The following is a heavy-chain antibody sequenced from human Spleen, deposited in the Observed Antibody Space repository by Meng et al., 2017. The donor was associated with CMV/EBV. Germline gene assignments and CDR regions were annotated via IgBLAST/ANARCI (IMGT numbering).Heavy chain of an antibody. J-gene: IGHJ3*02. D-gene: IGHD4-23*01. V-gene: IGHV1-18*04. Sequence: ASVKVSCKASGYTFTSYGISWVRQAPGQVLEWMGWISAYNGNTNYAQKLQGRVTMTTDTSTSTAYMELRSLRSDDTAVYYCARYETTVAYDAFDIWGQGTMVTVSS. CDR1: GYTFTSYG. CDR2: ISAYNGNT. CDR3: ARYETTVAYDAFDI.